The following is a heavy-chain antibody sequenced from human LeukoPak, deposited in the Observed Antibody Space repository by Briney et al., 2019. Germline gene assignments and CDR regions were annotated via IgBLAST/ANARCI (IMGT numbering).Heavy chain of an antibody. D-gene: IGHD5-18*01. J-gene: IGHJ4*02. CDR2: TRNKANSYTT. CDR3: ARGGYSYGYYFDY. V-gene: IGHV3-72*01. CDR1: GFTFSDHY. Sequence: GVSLRLSCAASGFTFSDHYMDWVRQAPGKGLEWVGRTRNKANSYTTEYAASVKGRFTISRDDSKNSLYLQMNSLKTEDTAVYYCARGGYSYGYYFDYWGQGTLVTVSS.